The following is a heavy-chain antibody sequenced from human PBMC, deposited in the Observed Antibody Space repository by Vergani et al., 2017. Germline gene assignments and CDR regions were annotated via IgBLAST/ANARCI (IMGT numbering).Heavy chain of an antibody. D-gene: IGHD6-19*01. CDR3: TTDFFLGSSGWYSAFDI. Sequence: EVQLLESGGGLVQPGGSLRLSCAASGFTFSSYSMNWVRQAPGKGLEWVGRIKSKTDGGTTDYAAPVKGRFTISRDDSKNTLYLQMNSLKTEDTAVYYCTTDFFLGSSGWYSAFDIWGQGTMVTVSS. CDR2: IKSKTDGGTT. J-gene: IGHJ3*02. V-gene: IGHV3-15*01. CDR1: GFTFSSYS.